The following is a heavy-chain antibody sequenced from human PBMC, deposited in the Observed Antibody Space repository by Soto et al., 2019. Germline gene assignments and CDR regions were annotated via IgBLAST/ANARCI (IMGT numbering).Heavy chain of an antibody. D-gene: IGHD3-22*01. Sequence: PSETLSLTCTVSGGSISSYYWSWIRQPPGKGLEWIGYIYYSGSTNYNPSLKSRVTISVDTSKNQFSLKLSSVTAADTAVYYCARHSWALHYYDSSGYYYAWFDPWGQGTLVTVSS. V-gene: IGHV4-59*08. CDR2: IYYSGST. CDR1: GGSISSYY. J-gene: IGHJ5*02. CDR3: ARHSWALHYYDSSGYYYAWFDP.